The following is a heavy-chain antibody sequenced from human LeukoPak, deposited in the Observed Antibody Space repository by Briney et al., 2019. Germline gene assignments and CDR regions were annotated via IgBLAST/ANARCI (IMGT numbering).Heavy chain of an antibody. V-gene: IGHV4-34*01. CDR1: GGSFSGYY. CDR3: ARVRRRDGYKLDY. D-gene: IGHD5-24*01. CDR2: INHSGST. J-gene: IGHJ4*02. Sequence: KSSETLSLTCAVYGGSFSGYYWSWIRQPPGKGLEWIGEINHSGSTNYNPSLKSRVTISVDTSKNQFSLKLSSVTAADTAVYYCARVRRRDGYKLDYWGQGTLVTVSS.